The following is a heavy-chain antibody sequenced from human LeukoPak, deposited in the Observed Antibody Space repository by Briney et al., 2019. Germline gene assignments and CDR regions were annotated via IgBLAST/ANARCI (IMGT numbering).Heavy chain of an antibody. V-gene: IGHV3-7*05. CDR2: INQDGVEK. J-gene: IGHJ3*01. CDR1: GFTVSSNH. D-gene: IGHD5-24*01. CDR3: ARGFDGYYGFDL. Sequence: GGSLRLSCAASGFTVSSNHMSWVRQAPGKGLEWVANINQDGVEKYYVASVRGRLTISRDNAKNSMYVQMNSLRAEDTAVYYCARGFDGYYGFDLWGQGTMVTVSS.